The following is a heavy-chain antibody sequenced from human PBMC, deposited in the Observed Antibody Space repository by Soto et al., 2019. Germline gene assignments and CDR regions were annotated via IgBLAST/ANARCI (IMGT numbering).Heavy chain of an antibody. Sequence: GGSLRLSCAASGFSFNSYGMHWVRQAPGKGLEWVAFISFDGSNKYYAESVKGRFTISRDNSKNTLFLQINSLRAEDAAVYFCAKASATWYSSDWYYFDYWGQGTLVTVSS. CDR3: AKASATWYSSDWYYFDY. J-gene: IGHJ4*02. CDR1: GFSFNSYG. D-gene: IGHD6-19*01. V-gene: IGHV3-30*18. CDR2: ISFDGSNK.